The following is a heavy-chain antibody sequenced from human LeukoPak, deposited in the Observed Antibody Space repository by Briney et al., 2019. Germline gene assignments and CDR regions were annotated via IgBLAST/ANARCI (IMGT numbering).Heavy chain of an antibody. J-gene: IGHJ4*02. V-gene: IGHV3-74*03. CDR3: ARDKKSGESSEIDY. Sequence: GGSLRLSCAASGFTFSNYWVRWVRQAPGKGLVWVSRINRDGSTTKYADSVKGRFTVSRDNAKNTLNLQMNSLRAEDTAVYYCARDKKSGESSEIDYWGQGTLVTVSS. CDR2: INRDGSTT. CDR1: GFTFSNYW. D-gene: IGHD3-10*01.